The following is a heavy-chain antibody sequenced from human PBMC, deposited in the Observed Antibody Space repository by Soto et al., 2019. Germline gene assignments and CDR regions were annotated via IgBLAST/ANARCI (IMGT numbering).Heavy chain of an antibody. CDR1: GGSFSGYY. V-gene: IGHV4-34*01. J-gene: IGHJ4*02. Sequence: SETLSLTCAVYGGSFSGYYWSWIRQPPGKGLEWIGEINHSGSTNYNPSLKSRVTISVDTSKNQFSLKLSSVTAADTAVYYCARGPRNYIVVVTAAGALDYWGQGTLVTVSS. D-gene: IGHD2-21*02. CDR2: INHSGST. CDR3: ARGPRNYIVVVTAAGALDY.